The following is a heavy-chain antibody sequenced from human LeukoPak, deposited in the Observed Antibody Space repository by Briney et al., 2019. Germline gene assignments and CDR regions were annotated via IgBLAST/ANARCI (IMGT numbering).Heavy chain of an antibody. V-gene: IGHV3-43*02. CDR3: AREQFSHTSNYFDK. CDR2: ISGDGAST. CDR1: GFMFDDYA. Sequence: GGSLRLSCAASGFMFDDYAMHWVRQVPGKGLEWVSLISGDGASTFYEDSVKSRFPISRHNNNHSLYLQMNSLTTEDTAFYYCAREQFSHTSNYFDKWGQGILVTVSS. D-gene: IGHD5-24*01. J-gene: IGHJ4*02.